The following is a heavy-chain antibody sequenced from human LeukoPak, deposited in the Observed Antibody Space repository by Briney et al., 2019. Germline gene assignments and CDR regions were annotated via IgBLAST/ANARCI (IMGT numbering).Heavy chain of an antibody. V-gene: IGHV4-34*01. Sequence: SETLSLTCAVYGGSFSGYYWSWIRQPPGKGLEWIGEINHSGSTNYNPSLKSRVTISVDTSKNQFSLKLSSVTAGDTAVYYCARDGWLDAFDIWGQGTMVTVSS. CDR1: GGSFSGYY. CDR2: INHSGST. CDR3: ARDGWLDAFDI. J-gene: IGHJ3*02. D-gene: IGHD5-12*01.